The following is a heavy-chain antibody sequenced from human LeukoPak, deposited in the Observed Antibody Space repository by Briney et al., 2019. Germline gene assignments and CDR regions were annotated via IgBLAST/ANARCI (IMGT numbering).Heavy chain of an antibody. D-gene: IGHD2-15*01. CDR3: AKAGYCSGGSCYSGGFQH. V-gene: IGHV3-23*01. Sequence: GGSLRLSCAASGFTFSSYGMSWVRQAPGKGLEWVSAISGSGGSTYYADSVKGRFTISRDNSKNTLYLQMNSLRAEDTALYYCAKAGYCSGGSCYSGGFQHWGQGTLVTVSS. J-gene: IGHJ1*01. CDR1: GFTFSSYG. CDR2: ISGSGGST.